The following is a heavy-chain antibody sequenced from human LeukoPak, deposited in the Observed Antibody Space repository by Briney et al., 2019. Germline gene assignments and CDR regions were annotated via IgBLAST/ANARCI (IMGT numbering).Heavy chain of an antibody. D-gene: IGHD3-16*01. Sequence: SETLSLTCTVSGGSISSYYWSWIRQPPGKGLEWIGYIYDSGSTNYNPSLKSRVTISVDTSKNQFTLKLSSVTAADTAVYYCARGRYGWLPFDYWGQGTLVTVSS. J-gene: IGHJ4*02. CDR2: IYDSGST. V-gene: IGHV4-59*01. CDR3: ARGRYGWLPFDY. CDR1: GGSISSYY.